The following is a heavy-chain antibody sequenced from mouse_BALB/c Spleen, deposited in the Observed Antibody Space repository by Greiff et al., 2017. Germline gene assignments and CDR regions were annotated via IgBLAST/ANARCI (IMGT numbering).Heavy chain of an antibody. Sequence: VQLQQSGAELVKPGASVKLSCTASGFTITDYYMYWVKQRPEQGLEWIGWIDPENGDTEYAPKFQGKATMTADTSSNTAYLQLSSLTSEDTAVYSGNSYCGSGGYYAMDYWGQGTTVTVSS. V-gene: IGHV14-4*02. D-gene: IGHD2-10*01. CDR3: NSYCGSGGYYAMDY. CDR1: GFTITDYY. CDR2: IDPENGDT. J-gene: IGHJ4*01.